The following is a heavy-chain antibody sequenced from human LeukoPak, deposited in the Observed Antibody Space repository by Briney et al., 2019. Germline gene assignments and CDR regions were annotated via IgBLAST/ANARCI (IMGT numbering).Heavy chain of an antibody. D-gene: IGHD1-1*01. CDR3: TNSRADNGVDN. J-gene: IGHJ4*02. V-gene: IGHV1-2*02. CDR2: INTNSGGT. CDR1: GYTFTAYY. Sequence: GSVKVSCKASGYTFTAYYMHWVRQSPGQGLEGMGWINTNSGGTNYAQKFQGRVTMTRDTSISTAYMELSSLRSDDTAVYYCTNSRADNGVDNWGQGTLVTVSS.